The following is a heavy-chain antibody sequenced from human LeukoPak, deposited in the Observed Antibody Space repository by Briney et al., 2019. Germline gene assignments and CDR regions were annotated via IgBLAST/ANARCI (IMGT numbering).Heavy chain of an antibody. Sequence: PGGSLRLSCAASGFTFSSYWMHWVRQAPGKGLVWVSRINSNGSSTSYADSVKGRFTISRDNAKNSLYLQMNSLRAEDTALYHCARDLFKWELLERDHDASDIWGQGTMVTVSS. J-gene: IGHJ3*02. CDR2: INSNGSST. D-gene: IGHD1-26*01. CDR3: ARDLFKWELLERDHDASDI. CDR1: GFTFSSYW. V-gene: IGHV3-74*01.